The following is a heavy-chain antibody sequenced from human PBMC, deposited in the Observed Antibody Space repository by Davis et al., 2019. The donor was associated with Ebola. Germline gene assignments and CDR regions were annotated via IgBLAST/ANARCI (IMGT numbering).Heavy chain of an antibody. D-gene: IGHD1-26*01. V-gene: IGHV3-33*01. CDR2: IWYDGSNK. CDR1: GFTFSSYD. J-gene: IGHJ4*02. Sequence: LGGSLRLSCAASGFTFSSYDMHWVRQAPGKGLEWVAVIWYDGSNKYYADSVKGRFTISRDNSKNTLYLQMNSLRAEDTAVYYCARDGSYSYYFDYWGQGTLVTVSS. CDR3: ARDGSYSYYFDY.